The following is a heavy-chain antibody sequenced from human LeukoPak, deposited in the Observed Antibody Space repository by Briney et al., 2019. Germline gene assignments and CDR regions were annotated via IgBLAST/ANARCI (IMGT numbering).Heavy chain of an antibody. J-gene: IGHJ4*02. CDR3: ARIGAGSSRDY. D-gene: IGHD6-13*01. CDR1: GFTFSDYA. Sequence: PGGSLRLSCAASGFTFSDYAMSWVRQVPGKGLEWVSAISGSGGSIYYADSLKGRFTISRDNAKNSLYLQMNSLRAEDTAVYYCARIGAGSSRDYWGQGTLVTVSS. V-gene: IGHV3-23*01. CDR2: ISGSGGSI.